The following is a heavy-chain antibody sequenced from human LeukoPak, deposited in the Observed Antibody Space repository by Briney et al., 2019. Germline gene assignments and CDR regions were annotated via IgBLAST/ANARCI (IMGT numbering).Heavy chain of an antibody. J-gene: IGHJ4*02. D-gene: IGHD5-24*01. CDR3: ARVEMATIRGVDY. CDR1: GYSFTSYW. V-gene: IGHV5-51*01. Sequence: GESLKISCKGSGYSFTSYWIGWVRQMPGKGLEWMGIIYPGDSDTRYSPSFQGQVTISAGKSISTAYLQWSSLKASDTAMYYCARVEMATIRGVDYWGQGTLVTVSS. CDR2: IYPGDSDT.